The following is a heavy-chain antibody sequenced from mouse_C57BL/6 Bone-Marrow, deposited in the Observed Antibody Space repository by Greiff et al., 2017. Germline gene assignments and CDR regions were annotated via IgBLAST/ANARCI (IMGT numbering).Heavy chain of an antibody. CDR1: GYTFTSYG. CDR3: ARSTYGSSPAY. D-gene: IGHD1-1*01. CDR2: IYPRSGNT. V-gene: IGHV1-81*01. Sequence: VQLQESGAELARPGASVKLSCKASGYTFTSYGISWVKQRTGQGLEWIGEIYPRSGNTYYNEKFKGKATLTADKSSSTAYMELRSLTSEDSAVYFCARSTYGSSPAYWGQGTLVTVSA. J-gene: IGHJ3*01.